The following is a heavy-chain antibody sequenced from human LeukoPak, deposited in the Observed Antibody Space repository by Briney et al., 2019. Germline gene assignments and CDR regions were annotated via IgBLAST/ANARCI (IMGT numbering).Heavy chain of an antibody. Sequence: ASVKVSCKASGYRFTGYYMHWVRRAPGQGLEWMGWINPNSGDTKFAQKFQGRVTMTRDTSISTVYMELSRLTSDDTAVYYCARDYYDSSGRGAFDIWGQGTMVTVSS. J-gene: IGHJ3*02. V-gene: IGHV1-2*02. CDR3: ARDYYDSSGRGAFDI. D-gene: IGHD3-22*01. CDR2: INPNSGDT. CDR1: GYRFTGYY.